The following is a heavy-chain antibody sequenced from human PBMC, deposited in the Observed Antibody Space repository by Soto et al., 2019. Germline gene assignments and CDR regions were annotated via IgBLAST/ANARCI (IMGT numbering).Heavy chain of an antibody. CDR3: ARGPTTYYYGSGSYGWFDP. CDR1: GGSISSGGYS. D-gene: IGHD3-10*01. CDR2: MYHSGST. Sequence: SETLSLTCAVSGGSISSGGYSWSWIRQPPGKGLEWIGYMYHSGSTYYNPSLKSRVTISVDTSKNQFSLKLSSVTAADTAVYYCARGPTTYYYGSGSYGWFDPWGQGTLVTVSS. V-gene: IGHV4-30-2*01. J-gene: IGHJ5*02.